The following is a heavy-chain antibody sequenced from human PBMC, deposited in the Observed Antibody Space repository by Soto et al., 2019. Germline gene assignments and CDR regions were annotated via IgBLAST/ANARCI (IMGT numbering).Heavy chain of an antibody. CDR3: ARDARPAIAAAGTPGGCDI. Sequence: QVQLVQSGAEVKKPGASVKVSCKASGYTFTSYGISWVRQAPGQGLEWMGWISAYNGNTNYAQNLQGRVTMTTDTSISTECRELRSLRSDDTAVYSCARDARPAIAAAGTPGGCDIRRQATMVTVSS. CDR2: ISAYNGNT. D-gene: IGHD6-13*01. V-gene: IGHV1-18*01. J-gene: IGHJ3*02. CDR1: GYTFTSYG.